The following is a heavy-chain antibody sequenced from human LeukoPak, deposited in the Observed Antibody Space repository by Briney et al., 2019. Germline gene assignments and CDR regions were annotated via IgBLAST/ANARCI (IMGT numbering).Heavy chain of an antibody. CDR1: GYTFTSYG. CDR2: ISAYNGNT. CDR3: ARRGPVPAAVAFDI. Sequence: ASVKVSCKASGYTFTSYGVSWVRQAPGQGLEWMGWISAYNGNTNYAQKLQGRVTMTTDTSTSTAYMELRSLRSDDTAVYYCARRGPVPAAVAFDIWGQGTMVTVSS. J-gene: IGHJ3*02. V-gene: IGHV1-18*01. D-gene: IGHD2-2*01.